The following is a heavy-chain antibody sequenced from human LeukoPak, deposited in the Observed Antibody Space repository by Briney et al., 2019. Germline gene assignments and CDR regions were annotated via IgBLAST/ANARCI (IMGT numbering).Heavy chain of an antibody. CDR3: ARGQIPQITMVRPYGMDV. Sequence: SETLSLTCAVYGGSFSGYYWSWIRQPPRKGLEWIGEINHSGSTNYNPSLKSRVTISVDTSKNQFSLKLSSVTAADTAVYYCARGQIPQITMVRPYGMDVWGQGTTVTVSS. J-gene: IGHJ6*02. V-gene: IGHV4-34*01. CDR2: INHSGST. CDR1: GGSFSGYY. D-gene: IGHD3-10*01.